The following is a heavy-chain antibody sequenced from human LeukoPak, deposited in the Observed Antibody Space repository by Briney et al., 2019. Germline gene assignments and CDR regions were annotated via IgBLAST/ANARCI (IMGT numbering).Heavy chain of an antibody. Sequence: ASVKVSCKVSGYTLTELSMHCVRQAPGKGLEWMGGFDPEDGETIYAQKFQGRVTMTEDTSTDTAYMELSSLRSEDTAVYYCATLGKRRSLNAFDIWGQGTMVTVSS. D-gene: IGHD3-3*01. CDR1: GYTLTELS. J-gene: IGHJ3*02. CDR2: FDPEDGET. CDR3: ATLGKRRSLNAFDI. V-gene: IGHV1-24*01.